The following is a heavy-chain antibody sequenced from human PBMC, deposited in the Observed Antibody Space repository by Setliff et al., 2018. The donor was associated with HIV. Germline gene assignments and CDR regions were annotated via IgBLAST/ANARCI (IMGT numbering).Heavy chain of an antibody. CDR2: IHAGSGDT. CDR1: GYTFTSYP. J-gene: IGHJ4*02. CDR3: ARDHPGIAY. V-gene: IGHV1-3*01. Sequence: ASVKVSCKASGYTFTSYPIHWVRQAPGQRLEWMGWIHAGSGDTQYSQKFQGRVTITGDTSASTVYMELSSLRSEDTAMYYCARDHPGIAYWGQGTMVTVSS.